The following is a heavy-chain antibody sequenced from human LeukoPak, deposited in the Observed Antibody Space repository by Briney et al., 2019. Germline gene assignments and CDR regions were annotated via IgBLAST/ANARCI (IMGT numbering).Heavy chain of an antibody. V-gene: IGHV4-59*12. CDR1: GGSIGSYY. CDR2: IYYSGST. Sequence: SETLSLTCTVSGGSIGSYYWSWIRQPPGKGLEWIGYIYYSGSTNYNPSLKSRVTISVDTSKNQFSLKLSSVTAADTAVYYCARDPIAAAGGFDPWGQGTLVTVSS. D-gene: IGHD6-13*01. J-gene: IGHJ5*02. CDR3: ARDPIAAAGGFDP.